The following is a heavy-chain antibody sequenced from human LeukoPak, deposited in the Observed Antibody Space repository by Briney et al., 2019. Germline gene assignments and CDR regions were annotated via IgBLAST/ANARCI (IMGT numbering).Heavy chain of an antibody. Sequence: SVKVSCKASGGTFSSYAISWVRQAPGQGLEWMGGIIPIFGTANYAQKFQGRVTITTDESTSTAYMELSSLRSEDTAVYYCAREYSGSYYSLDNWGQGTLVTVSS. CDR2: IIPIFGTA. CDR1: GGTFSSYA. J-gene: IGHJ4*02. CDR3: AREYSGSYYSLDN. D-gene: IGHD1-26*01. V-gene: IGHV1-69*05.